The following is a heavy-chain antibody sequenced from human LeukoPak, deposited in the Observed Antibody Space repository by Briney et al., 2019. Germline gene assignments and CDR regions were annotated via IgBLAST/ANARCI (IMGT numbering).Heavy chain of an antibody. J-gene: IGHJ3*02. CDR2: INHSGST. D-gene: IGHD4-17*01. Sequence: SETLSLTCAVYGGSFSGYYWSWIRQPAGKGLEWSGEINHSGSTNYNPSLKSRVNLSVDTSKNQFSLKLSSVTAADTAVYYCARGYGAAIMTTVTIVTRKDAFDIWGQGTMVTVSS. V-gene: IGHV4-34*01. CDR1: GGSFSGYY. CDR3: ARGYGAAIMTTVTIVTRKDAFDI.